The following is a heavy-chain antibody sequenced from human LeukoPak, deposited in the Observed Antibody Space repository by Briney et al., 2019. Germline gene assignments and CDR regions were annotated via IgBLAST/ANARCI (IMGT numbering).Heavy chain of an antibody. CDR1: GGSISSYY. J-gene: IGHJ4*02. CDR2: IYTSGST. V-gene: IGHV4-4*07. CDR3: ARSTYDSSGYYYFDY. Sequence: SETLSLTCTVSGGSISSYYRSWIRQPAGKGLEWIGRIYTSGSTNYNPSLKSRVTMSVDTSKNQFSLKLSSVTAADTAVYYCARSTYDSSGYYYFDYWGQGTLVTVSS. D-gene: IGHD3-22*01.